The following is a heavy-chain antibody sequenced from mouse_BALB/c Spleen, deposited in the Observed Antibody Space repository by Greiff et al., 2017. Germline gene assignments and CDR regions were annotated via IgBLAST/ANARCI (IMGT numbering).Heavy chain of an antibody. D-gene: IGHD2-1*01. V-gene: IGHV5-17*02. J-gene: IGHJ4*01. CDR3: ARNGNLYAMDY. CDR1: GFTFSSFG. Sequence: EVKVEESGGGLVQPGGSRKLSCAASGFTFSSFGMHWVRQAPEKGLEWVAYISSGSSTIYYADTVKGRFTISRDNPKNTLFLQMTSLRSEDTAMYYCARNGNLYAMDYWGQGTSVTVAS. CDR2: ISSGSSTI.